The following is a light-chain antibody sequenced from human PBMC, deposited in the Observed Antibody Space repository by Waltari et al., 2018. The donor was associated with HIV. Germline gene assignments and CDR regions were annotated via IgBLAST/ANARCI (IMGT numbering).Light chain of an antibody. CDR1: KLGDKY. V-gene: IGLV3-1*01. CDR2: QDS. CDR3: QAWDSSTEGYV. J-gene: IGLJ1*01. Sequence: SYELTQPPSVSVSPGQTASITCSGDKLGDKYACWYQQKPGQSPVLVIYQDSKRPSGIPERFSGSNSGNTAPLTISGTQAMDEADYYCQAWDSSTEGYVFGTGTKVTVL.